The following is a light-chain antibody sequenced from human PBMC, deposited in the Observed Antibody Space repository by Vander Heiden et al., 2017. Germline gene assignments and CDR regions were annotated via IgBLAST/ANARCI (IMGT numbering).Light chain of an antibody. CDR3: MQTLQTPLT. Sequence: DVVMTQSPLSLPVTPGEPASISCRSSHSLLRGNGYNSVDWYLQKPGQSPHLLIYLGSHRASGVPDRFSGSGSGTDFTLKISRVEADDVGVYYCMQTLQTPLTFGGGTRVEI. CDR2: LGS. V-gene: IGKV2-28*01. J-gene: IGKJ4*01. CDR1: HSLLRGNGYNS.